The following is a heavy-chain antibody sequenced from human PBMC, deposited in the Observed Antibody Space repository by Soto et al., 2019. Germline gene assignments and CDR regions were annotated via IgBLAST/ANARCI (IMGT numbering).Heavy chain of an antibody. V-gene: IGHV3-11*06. CDR3: ARDVYRYSSSSPEDV. CDR2: ISSSSSNT. CDR1: GFTFSDYY. Sequence: QVQLVESGGGLVKPGGSLRLSCAASGFTFSDYYMSWIRQAPGKGLDWVSYISSSSSNTKYADSVKDRFTISRDNAKNSLYLQMNSLRAEDTAEYYCARDVYRYSSSSPEDVWGQGTTVTVSS. J-gene: IGHJ6*02. D-gene: IGHD6-6*01.